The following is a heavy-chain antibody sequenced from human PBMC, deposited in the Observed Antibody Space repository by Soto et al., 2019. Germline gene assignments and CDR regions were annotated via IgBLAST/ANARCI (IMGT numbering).Heavy chain of an antibody. V-gene: IGHV1-3*01. D-gene: IGHD3-10*01. CDR3: ARDRGVGAASDS. J-gene: IGHJ4*02. CDR2: INAGNGNT. Sequence: QVQLVQSGAEVKKPGASVKVSCKASGYTFTSYAMHWVRQAPGQRLEWMGWINAGNGNTKYSQKFQGRVTITRDTAASKGYMELRSLRAEDAAVYYCARDRGVGAASDSWGQGTLVTVSS. CDR1: GYTFTSYA.